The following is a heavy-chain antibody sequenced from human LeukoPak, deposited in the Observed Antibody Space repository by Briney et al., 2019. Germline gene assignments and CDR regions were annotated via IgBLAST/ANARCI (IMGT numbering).Heavy chain of an antibody. CDR2: IYYRGTT. D-gene: IGHD6-13*01. V-gene: IGHV4-38-2*01. J-gene: IGHJ6*03. CDR3: ARVSISSTRWYGYPTYYYYYMDV. CDR1: GFTFSSDAM. Sequence: GSLRLSCAASGFTFSSDAMSWVRQAPGKGLEWIGTIYYRGTTYYNPSLKSRVTLMSDTSKNDFSVELSSVTAADTAIYYCARVSISSTRWYGYPTYYYYYMDVWGKGITVTVSS.